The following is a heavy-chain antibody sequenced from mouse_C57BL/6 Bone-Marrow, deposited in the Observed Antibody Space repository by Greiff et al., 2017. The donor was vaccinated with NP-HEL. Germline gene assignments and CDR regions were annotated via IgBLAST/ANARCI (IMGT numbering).Heavy chain of an antibody. D-gene: IGHD1-1*01. Sequence: EVNVVESGGDLVKPGGSLKLSCAASGFTFSSYGMSWVRQTPDKRLEWVATISSGGSYTYYPDSVKGRFTIARDNAKNTLYLQMSSLKSEDTAMYYCARHEGGSSCYYFDYWGQGTTLTVSS. CDR2: ISSGGSYT. CDR3: ARHEGGSSCYYFDY. J-gene: IGHJ2*01. CDR1: GFTFSSYG. V-gene: IGHV5-6*01.